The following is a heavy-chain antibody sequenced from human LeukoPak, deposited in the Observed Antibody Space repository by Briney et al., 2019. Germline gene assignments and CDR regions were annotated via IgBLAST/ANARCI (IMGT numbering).Heavy chain of an antibody. V-gene: IGHV3-11*06. CDR1: GFTFSDFY. J-gene: IGHJ4*02. CDR3: ARGPEDNYVPFDD. CDR2: IRPTDYT. Sequence: GGSLRLSCAASGFTFSDFYMRWIRRAPGKGLEWLSYIRPTDYTNYADSVKGRFTISRDNAKTSMYLQMNSLRVEDTAVYFCARGPEDNYVPFDDWGQGTLVTVSS. D-gene: IGHD3-10*02.